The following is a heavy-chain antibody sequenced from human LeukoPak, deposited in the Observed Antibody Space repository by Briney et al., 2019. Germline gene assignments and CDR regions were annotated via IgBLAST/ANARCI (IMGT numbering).Heavy chain of an antibody. D-gene: IGHD1-26*01. Sequence: SESLSLTCTVSGGSISSSSYYWGWIRQPPGKGLEWIGSIYYSGSTYYNPSLKIRATISVDTSKHQFSLKLSSVTAADTAMYYCARSLGATTFPYFDYWGHGTLVTASS. J-gene: IGHJ4*01. CDR2: IYYSGST. V-gene: IGHV4-39*01. CDR3: ARSLGATTFPYFDY. CDR1: GGSISSSSYY.